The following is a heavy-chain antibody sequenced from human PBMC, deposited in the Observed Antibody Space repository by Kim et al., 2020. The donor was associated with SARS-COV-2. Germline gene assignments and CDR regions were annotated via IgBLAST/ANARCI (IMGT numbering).Heavy chain of an antibody. CDR3: ARRRGAHGSGIPRPYYYYGMDV. CDR2: INHSGST. CDR1: GGSFSGYY. Sequence: SETLSLTCAVYGGSFSGYYWSWIRQPPGKGLEWIGEINHSGSTNYNPSLKSRVTISVDTSKNQFSLKLSSVTAADTAVYYCARRRGAHGSGIPRPYYYYGMDVWGQGTTVTVSS. V-gene: IGHV4-34*01. J-gene: IGHJ6*02. D-gene: IGHD3-10*01.